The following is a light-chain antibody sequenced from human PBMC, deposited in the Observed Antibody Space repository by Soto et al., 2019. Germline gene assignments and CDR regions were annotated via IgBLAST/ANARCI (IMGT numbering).Light chain of an antibody. Sequence: EIVLTQSPATLSLSPGERATLSCRASQSVSSYLAWYQQKAGQAPRLLIYDASNRATGIPARFSGSGSGTDFTITISRLKPEDFAVYYCQQRSSWPRTFGLGTKVEI. J-gene: IGKJ1*01. CDR2: DAS. CDR3: QQRSSWPRT. CDR1: QSVSSY. V-gene: IGKV3-11*01.